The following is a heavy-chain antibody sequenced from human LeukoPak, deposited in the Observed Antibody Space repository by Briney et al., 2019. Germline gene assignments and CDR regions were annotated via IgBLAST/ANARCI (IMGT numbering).Heavy chain of an antibody. J-gene: IGHJ1*01. CDR1: GYTFTAYY. CDR3: ARPAYDSSDYEYFQL. CDR2: INPNSGDT. Sequence: ASVKVSCKASGYTFTAYYIHWVRQAPGQGLESMGWINPNSGDTNYAQKFQGRVTMTRDTPISTAYMELSRLTSDDTAMYYCARPAYDSSDYEYFQLWGQGTLVTVSS. V-gene: IGHV1-2*02. D-gene: IGHD3-22*01.